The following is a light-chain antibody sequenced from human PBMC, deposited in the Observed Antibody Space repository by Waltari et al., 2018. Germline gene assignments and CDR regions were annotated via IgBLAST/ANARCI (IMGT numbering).Light chain of an antibody. Sequence: DIQMTQSPSSLSASVGDPVTITCRASQDITNHLAWFQQRPWKAPESLIYAASTLQGGVPWRFRGFGFGTDFTLIISNLQPEDFATYYCQQYNHYPITFGQGTRL. CDR3: QQYNHYPIT. J-gene: IGKJ5*01. V-gene: IGKV1-16*01. CDR2: AAS. CDR1: QDITNH.